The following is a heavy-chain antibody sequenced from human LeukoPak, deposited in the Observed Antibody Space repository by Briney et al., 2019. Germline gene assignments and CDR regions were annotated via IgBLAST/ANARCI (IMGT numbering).Heavy chain of an antibody. V-gene: IGHV3-7*04. CDR1: GFTFSNYW. CDR3: ARGGGRLLGY. D-gene: IGHD1-26*01. Sequence: GGSLRLSCAASGFTFSNYWMSWVRQAPGKGLEWLAYIKPDGSEIYYVDSVKGRFTISRDNAKNSLHLQMNSLRAEDTAVYYCARGGGRLLGYWGQGTLVTVSS. CDR2: IKPDGSEI. J-gene: IGHJ4*02.